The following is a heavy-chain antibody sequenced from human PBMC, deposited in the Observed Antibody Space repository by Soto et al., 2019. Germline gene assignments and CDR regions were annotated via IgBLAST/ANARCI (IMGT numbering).Heavy chain of an antibody. CDR2: VYQSGTT. CDR1: GASISTSSDF. D-gene: IGHD2-2*01. J-gene: IGHJ4*02. V-gene: IGHV4-39*01. Sequence: SLTCSVSGASISTSSDFWGWIPQAPVKGLEWIGNVYQSGTTRLNPSLKSRVSIFVDRSKNQFSLELNSATAADRAVYYCARQPESTSYFDYWGQGILVTVSS. CDR3: ARQPESTSYFDY.